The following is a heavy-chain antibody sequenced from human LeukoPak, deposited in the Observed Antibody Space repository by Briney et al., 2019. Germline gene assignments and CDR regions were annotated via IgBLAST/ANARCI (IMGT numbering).Heavy chain of an antibody. CDR1: GFTSSSYW. V-gene: IGHV3-74*01. CDR2: INTDGSNT. CDR3: ARGPANEYYFDY. Sequence: GGSLRLSCTASGFTSSSYWMHWVRQAPGKGLVWVSRINTDGSNTRNADSVKGRFTISRDNAKNTLCLQMNSLRAEDTAVYYCARGPANEYYFDYWGQGTLVTVSS. D-gene: IGHD1-1*01. J-gene: IGHJ4*02.